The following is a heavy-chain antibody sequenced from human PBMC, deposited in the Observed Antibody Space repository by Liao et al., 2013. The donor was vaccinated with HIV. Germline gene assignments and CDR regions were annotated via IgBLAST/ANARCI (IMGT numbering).Heavy chain of an antibody. V-gene: IGHV4-30-4*08. J-gene: IGHJ5*02. CDR3: ARDRAYYDYVWGSYRLSGWFDP. Sequence: QVQLQESGPRLVKPSQTLSLTCTVSGGSISSGDYYWSWIRQPPGKGLEWIGYIYYSGSTYYNPSLKSRVTISVDTSKNQFSLKLSSVTAADTAVYYCARDRAYYDYVWGSYRLSGWFDPWGQGTLVTVSS. CDR2: IYYSGST. D-gene: IGHD3-16*02. CDR1: GGSISSGDYY.